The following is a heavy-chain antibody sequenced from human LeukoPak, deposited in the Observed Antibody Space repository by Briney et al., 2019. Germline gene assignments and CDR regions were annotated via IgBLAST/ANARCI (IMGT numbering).Heavy chain of an antibody. CDR1: GVTFSSYG. CDR3: ARGGDYGDYGNWFDP. Sequence: RGSLRLSCAVSGVTFSSYGTHWGRPAPGRGRGWVAVIWNDGSNKYYADSVRGRFTIPRDNSKNTLYLQMNSRRAEDTAVYYCARGGDYGDYGNWFDPWGQGTLVTVSS. CDR2: IWNDGSNK. V-gene: IGHV3-33*01. J-gene: IGHJ5*02. D-gene: IGHD4-17*01.